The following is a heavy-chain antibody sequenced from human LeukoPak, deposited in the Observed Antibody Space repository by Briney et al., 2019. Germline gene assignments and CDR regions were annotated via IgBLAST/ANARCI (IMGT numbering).Heavy chain of an antibody. CDR1: GYTFTRYG. CDR2: VSGYNHNT. V-gene: IGHV1-18*01. Sequence: ASVKLSCKAAGYTFTRYGVSWVRQAPGQGLGWGGWVSGYNHNTNCANNLPGRVTMTSHTSPTTANMHLRRLLSAHRAMYCIARRGGRDSGRENDYWGQGKPVTASS. CDR3: ARRGGRDSGRENDY. D-gene: IGHD1-26*01. J-gene: IGHJ4*02.